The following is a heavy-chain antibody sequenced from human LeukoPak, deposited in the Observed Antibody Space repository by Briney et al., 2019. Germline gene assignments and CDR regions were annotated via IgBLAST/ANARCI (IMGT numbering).Heavy chain of an antibody. CDR1: GFIFSSYW. D-gene: IGHD2-21*01. CDR3: ARDGVEFYNWFDP. Sequence: PGGSLRLSCAASGFIFSSYWMSWVRQVPGKGLEWVANIKQDGSEKYYVDSVKGRFTISRDNAKNSLYLQMNSLRAEDTAVYYCARDGVEFYNWFDPWGQGTLVTVSS. V-gene: IGHV3-7*01. CDR2: IKQDGSEK. J-gene: IGHJ5*02.